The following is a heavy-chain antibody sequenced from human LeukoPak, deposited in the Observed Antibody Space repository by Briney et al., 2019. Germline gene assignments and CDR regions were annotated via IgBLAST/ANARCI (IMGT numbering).Heavy chain of an antibody. CDR1: GYTFTGYY. Sequence: ASVKVSCKASGYTFTGYYMRWVRQAPGQGLEWMGWINPNSGGTNYAQKFQGRVTMTRDTSISTAYMELSSLRSEDTAVYYCARVVYANYYYYYMDVWGKGTTVTVSS. D-gene: IGHD2-8*01. V-gene: IGHV1-2*02. J-gene: IGHJ6*03. CDR3: ARVVYANYYYYYMDV. CDR2: INPNSGGT.